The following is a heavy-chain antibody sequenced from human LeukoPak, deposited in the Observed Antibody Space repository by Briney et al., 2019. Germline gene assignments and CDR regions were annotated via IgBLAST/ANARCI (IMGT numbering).Heavy chain of an antibody. CDR1: GGSFSDYY. CDR3: ASKYYYDSSGYGTYYYYYYMDV. J-gene: IGHJ6*03. V-gene: IGHV4-39*01. CDR2: IYYSGST. D-gene: IGHD3-22*01. Sequence: SETLSLTCAVYGGSFSDYYWGWIRQPPGKGLEWIGSIYYSGSTYYNPSLKSRVTISVDTSKNQFSLKLSSVTAADTAVYYCASKYYYDSSGYGTYYYYYYMDVWGKGTTATISS.